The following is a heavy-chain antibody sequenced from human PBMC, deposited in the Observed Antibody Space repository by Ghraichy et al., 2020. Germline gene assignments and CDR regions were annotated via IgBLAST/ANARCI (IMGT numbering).Heavy chain of an antibody. V-gene: IGHV3-23*01. Sequence: GESLNISCAASGFTFSNYAMSCVRQGPGKGLEWVSGISGSGNSAYYADSVKGRFTISRDTFKNTVFLQMNSLRAEDTALYYCAKGYSGSYFDWGQGTLVTVSS. CDR2: ISGSGNSA. D-gene: IGHD1-26*01. CDR3: AKGYSGSYFD. J-gene: IGHJ4*02. CDR1: GFTFSNYA.